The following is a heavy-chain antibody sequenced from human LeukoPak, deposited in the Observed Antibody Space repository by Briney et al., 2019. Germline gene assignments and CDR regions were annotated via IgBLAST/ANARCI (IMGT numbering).Heavy chain of an antibody. CDR2: MNPNSGNT. D-gene: IGHD5-18*01. J-gene: IGHJ4*02. V-gene: IGHV1-8*02. CDR1: GYTFTSYD. CDR3: ARKGRSYGERIDY. Sequence: GASVKVSCKASGYTFTSYDINWVRQATGQGLEWMGWMNPNSGNTGYAQKFQGRVTMTRDTSTSTVYMELSSLRSEDTAVYYCARKGRSYGERIDYWGQGTLVTVSS.